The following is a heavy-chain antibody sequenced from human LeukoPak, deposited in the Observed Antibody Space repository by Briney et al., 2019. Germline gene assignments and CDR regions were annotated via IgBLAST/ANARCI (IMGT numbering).Heavy chain of an antibody. CDR2: IYYSGST. J-gene: IGHJ4*02. D-gene: IGHD3-22*01. V-gene: IGHV4-59*08. Sequence: SETLSLTCTVSGGSISSYYWSWIRQPPGKGLEWIGYIYYSGSTNYNPSLKSRVTVSLDTSKNQFSLKLSSVTAADTAVYYCARIRLVVAPFDYWGQGTLVTVSS. CDR1: GGSISSYY. CDR3: ARIRLVVAPFDY.